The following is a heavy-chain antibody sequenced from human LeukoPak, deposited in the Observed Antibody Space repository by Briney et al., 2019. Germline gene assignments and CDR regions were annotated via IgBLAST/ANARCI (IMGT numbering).Heavy chain of an antibody. J-gene: IGHJ3*02. V-gene: IGHV1-2*02. CDR3: AREYSSSSDAFDI. D-gene: IGHD6-6*01. CDR2: INPNSGGT. Sequence: ASLKVSCKASGYTFTGYYMHWVRQAPGQGLEWMGWINPNSGGTNCTQKFQGRVTMTRDTSISTAYMELSRLRSDDTAVYYCAREYSSSSDAFDIWGQGTMVSVSS. CDR1: GYTFTGYY.